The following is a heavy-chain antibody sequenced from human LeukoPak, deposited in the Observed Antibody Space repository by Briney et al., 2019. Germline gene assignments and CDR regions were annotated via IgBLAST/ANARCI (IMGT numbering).Heavy chain of an antibody. CDR3: AKDAFRYSGYDDNTVFDY. J-gene: IGHJ4*02. CDR1: GFTFSSYG. V-gene: IGHV3-30*18. Sequence: GGSLRLSCAASGFTFSSYGMHWVRQAPGKGLEWVAVISYDGSNKYYADSVKGRFTISRDNSKNTLYLQMNSLRAKDTAVYYCAKDAFRYSGYDDNTVFDYWGQGTLVTVSS. D-gene: IGHD5-12*01. CDR2: ISYDGSNK.